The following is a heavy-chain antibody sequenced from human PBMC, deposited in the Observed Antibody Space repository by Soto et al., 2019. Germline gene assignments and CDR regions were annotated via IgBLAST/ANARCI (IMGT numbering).Heavy chain of an antibody. CDR1: GFSLSSTRMA. D-gene: IGHD6-19*01. CDR2: IYWDDDK. J-gene: IGHJ4*02. V-gene: IGHV2-5*02. CDR3: AHIVVAGLGYYFDY. Sequence: QITLKESGPTLVKPTQTLTLTCTFSGFSLSSTRMAVGWIRQPPGKALEWLALIYWDDDKRYSPFLKSRPTITKDTSKNQVVLTRSNMDPVDTARYYCAHIVVAGLGYYFDYWGQGTLVTVSS.